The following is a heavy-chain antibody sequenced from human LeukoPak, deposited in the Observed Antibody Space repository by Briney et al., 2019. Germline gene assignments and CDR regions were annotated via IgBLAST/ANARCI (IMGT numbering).Heavy chain of an antibody. CDR3: TRLPPGGYSYGYPYYYYGMDV. V-gene: IGHV4-34*01. CDR1: GGSFSGYY. Sequence: SETLSLTCAVYGGSFSGYYWSWIRQPPGKGLEWIGEINHSGSTNYNPSLKSRVTISVDTSKNQFSLKLSSVTAADTAVYYCTRLPPGGYSYGYPYYYYGMDVWGKGTTVTVSS. D-gene: IGHD5-18*01. J-gene: IGHJ6*04. CDR2: INHSGST.